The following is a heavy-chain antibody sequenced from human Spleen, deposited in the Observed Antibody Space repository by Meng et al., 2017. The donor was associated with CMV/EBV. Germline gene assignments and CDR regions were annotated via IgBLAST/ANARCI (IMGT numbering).Heavy chain of an antibody. CDR1: SISSGGYY. J-gene: IGHJ4*02. Sequence: SISSGGYYWTWIRQHPGKGLEWIGYIYYNGSTYYNPSLKSRVAISVDTSKNQFSLRLSSVTAADTAVYYCARAPSYYDTSAYFNLFDYWGQGTLVTVSS. V-gene: IGHV4-31*02. CDR2: IYYNGST. D-gene: IGHD3-22*01. CDR3: ARAPSYYDTSAYFNLFDY.